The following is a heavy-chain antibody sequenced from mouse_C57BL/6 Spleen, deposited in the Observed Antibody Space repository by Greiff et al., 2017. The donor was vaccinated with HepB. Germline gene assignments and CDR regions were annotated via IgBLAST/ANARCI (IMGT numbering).Heavy chain of an antibody. Sequence: EVMLVESGGGLVKPGGSLKLSCAASGFTFSSYAMSWVRQTPEKRLEWVATISDGGSYTYYPDNVKGRFTISRDNAKNNLYLQMSHLKSEDTAMYYCARDKNWENFAMDYWGQGTSVTVSS. V-gene: IGHV5-4*01. J-gene: IGHJ4*01. CDR3: ARDKNWENFAMDY. CDR1: GFTFSSYA. CDR2: ISDGGSYT. D-gene: IGHD4-1*01.